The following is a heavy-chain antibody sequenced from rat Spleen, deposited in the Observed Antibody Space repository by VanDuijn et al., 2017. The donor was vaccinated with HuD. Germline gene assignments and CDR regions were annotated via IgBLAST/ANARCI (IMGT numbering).Heavy chain of an antibody. CDR1: GFSLTSYN. CDR2: MWSGGST. V-gene: IGHV2-45*01. J-gene: IGHJ2*01. Sequence: QVQLMESGPGLVQPSETLSLTCTVSGFSLTSYNVHWVRQPPGKGLEWMGVMWSGGSTDYNSALKSRLSISRDTSKNQVFLKMNSLQSEDTTTYYCARTGPYYFDYWGQGVMVTVSS. D-gene: IGHD1-4*01. CDR3: ARTGPYYFDY.